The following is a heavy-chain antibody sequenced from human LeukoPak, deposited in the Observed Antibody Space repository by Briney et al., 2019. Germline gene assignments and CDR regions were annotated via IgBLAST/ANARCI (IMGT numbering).Heavy chain of an antibody. D-gene: IGHD3-22*01. CDR2: ISGRGASK. V-gene: IGHV3-23*01. CDR1: GLTFNNYA. Sequence: GGSLRLSCAVSGLTFNNYAMSWVRQAPGKGLEWVSGISGRGASKYYADSVKGRFTISRDNSKNTLYLQMNSLRAEDTAVYYCARCLGYYDSSADYMDVWGKGTTVTVSS. CDR3: ARCLGYYDSSADYMDV. J-gene: IGHJ6*03.